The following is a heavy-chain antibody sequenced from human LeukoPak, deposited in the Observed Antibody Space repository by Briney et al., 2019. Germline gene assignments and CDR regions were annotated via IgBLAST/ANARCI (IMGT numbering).Heavy chain of an antibody. CDR3: ARDLYYYGSGSLADY. CDR1: GYSISSGYY. J-gene: IGHJ4*02. Sequence: PSETLSLTCTVSGYSISSGYYWGWIRQPPGKGLEWIGSIYHSGSTYYNPSLKSRVTISVDTSKNQFSLKLSSVTAADTAVYYCARDLYYYGSGSLADYWGQGTLVTASS. D-gene: IGHD3-10*01. CDR2: IYHSGST. V-gene: IGHV4-38-2*02.